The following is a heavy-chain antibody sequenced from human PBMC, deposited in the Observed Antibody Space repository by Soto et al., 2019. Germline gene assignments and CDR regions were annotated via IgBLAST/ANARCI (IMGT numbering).Heavy chain of an antibody. CDR1: GFTFSDYY. Sequence: GGSLRLSCAASGFTFSDYYMSWIRQAPGKGLEWVSYISSSGSTIYYADSVKGRFTISRDNAKNSLYPQMNSLRAEDTAVYYCARGSAIFGVAPLYYYYGMGVWGQGTTVTVSS. J-gene: IGHJ6*02. CDR2: ISSSGSTI. V-gene: IGHV3-11*01. CDR3: ARGSAIFGVAPLYYYYGMGV. D-gene: IGHD3-3*01.